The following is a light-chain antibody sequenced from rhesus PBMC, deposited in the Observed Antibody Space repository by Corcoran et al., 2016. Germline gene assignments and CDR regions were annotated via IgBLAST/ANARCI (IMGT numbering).Light chain of an antibody. CDR2: GAT. CDR1: QSVSSY. J-gene: IGKJ2*01. V-gene: IGKV3-53*01. CDR3: QKYSSSPHS. Sequence: QVILTQSPATLSLSPGERATLSCRASQSVSSYLAWYQQKPGQAPRLLIYGATGMDTGIPDRFSGSGSGTEFTLTISSLEPEDFAVYYCQKYSSSPHSFGQGTKVEIK.